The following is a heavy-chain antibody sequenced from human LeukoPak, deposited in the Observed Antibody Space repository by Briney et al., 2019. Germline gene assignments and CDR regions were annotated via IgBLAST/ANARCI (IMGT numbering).Heavy chain of an antibody. CDR3: ARRLDSSGQVNY. V-gene: IGHV4-59*08. J-gene: IGHJ4*02. Sequence: PSGTLSLTCTVSGGSISGHYWSWIRQPPGKGLEWLGYIYYSGSTNYNHSLKSRVTISVDTSKNQFSLKLSSVTAADTAVYYCARRLDSSGQVNYWGQGTLVTVSS. CDR2: IYYSGST. D-gene: IGHD6-19*01. CDR1: GGSISGHY.